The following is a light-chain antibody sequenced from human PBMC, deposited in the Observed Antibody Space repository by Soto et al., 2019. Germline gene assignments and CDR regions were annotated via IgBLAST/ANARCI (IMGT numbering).Light chain of an antibody. CDR2: GAS. V-gene: IGKV3-20*01. CDR3: QQYDNSIT. CDR1: QSVRSNY. Sequence: EIVLTQSPGTLSLSSGERATLSCRASQSVRSNYLAWYQQKPGQAPRLLIYGASSRATGIPDRFGGSGSGTDFTLTISRLEPEDFAVYYCQQYDNSITFGQGTRLEIE. J-gene: IGKJ5*01.